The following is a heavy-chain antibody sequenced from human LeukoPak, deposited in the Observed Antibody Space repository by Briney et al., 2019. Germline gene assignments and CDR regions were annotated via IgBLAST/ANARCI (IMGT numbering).Heavy chain of an antibody. CDR3: AREMAATYDAFDV. CDR1: EFTFITYN. J-gene: IGHJ3*01. D-gene: IGHD5-24*01. V-gene: IGHV3-21*01. Sequence: PGGSLRLSCAASEFTFITYNMHWVRQAPGKGLEWVSSIGGGSNYIYYADSLKCRFTISRDNAKNSLYLQMNSLRADDTAVYYCAREMAATYDAFDVWGQGTMVTVSS. CDR2: IGGGSNYI.